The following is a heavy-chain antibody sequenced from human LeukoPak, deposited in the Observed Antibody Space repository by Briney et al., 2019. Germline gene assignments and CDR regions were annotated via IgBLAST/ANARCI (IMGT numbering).Heavy chain of an antibody. J-gene: IGHJ4*02. Sequence: GGSLRLSCAASGFTFSSYSMNWVRQAPGKGLEWVSSISSSSSYIYYADSVKGRFTISRDNAKNSLYLQMNSLRAEDTAVYYCARGGINWNGGGYWGQGTLVTVSS. V-gene: IGHV3-21*01. CDR1: GFTFSSYS. CDR2: ISSSSSYI. D-gene: IGHD1-1*01. CDR3: ARGGINWNGGGY.